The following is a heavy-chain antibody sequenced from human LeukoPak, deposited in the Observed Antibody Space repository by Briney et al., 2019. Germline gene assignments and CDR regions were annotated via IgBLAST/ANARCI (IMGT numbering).Heavy chain of an antibody. J-gene: IGHJ3*02. Sequence: GESLEISCKGSGYSFTSYWIGWVRQMPGKGLEWMGIIYPGDSDTRYIPSFQGQVTISADKSISTAYLQWSSLKASDTAMYYCARRDSSGWYDGAFGIWGQGTMVTVSS. V-gene: IGHV5-51*01. D-gene: IGHD6-19*01. CDR3: ARRDSSGWYDGAFGI. CDR2: IYPGDSDT. CDR1: GYSFTSYW.